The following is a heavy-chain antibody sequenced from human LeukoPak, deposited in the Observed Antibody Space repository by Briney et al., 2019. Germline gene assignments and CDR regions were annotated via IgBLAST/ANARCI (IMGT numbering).Heavy chain of an antibody. J-gene: IGHJ4*02. Sequence: GGSLRLSCAASGFTFSSYAMSWVRQAPGKGLEWVSAISGSGGSTYYADSVKGRFTISRDNSKITLYLQMNSLRAEDTAVYYCAKGGGLWFGELFDYWGQGTLVTVSS. CDR1: GFTFSSYA. D-gene: IGHD3-10*01. CDR3: AKGGGLWFGELFDY. CDR2: ISGSGGST. V-gene: IGHV3-23*01.